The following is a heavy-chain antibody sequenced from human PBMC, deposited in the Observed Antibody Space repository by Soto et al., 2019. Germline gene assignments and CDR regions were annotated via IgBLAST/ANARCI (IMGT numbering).Heavy chain of an antibody. Sequence: PSETLSLTCAVYGGSFSGYYWSWIRQPPGKGLEWIGEINHSGSTNYNPSLKSRVTISVDTSKNQFSLKLSSVTAADTAVYYCARGRGWLPHRAFDIWGQGTMVTVSS. CDR2: INHSGST. V-gene: IGHV4-34*01. CDR3: ARGRGWLPHRAFDI. CDR1: GGSFSGYY. J-gene: IGHJ3*02. D-gene: IGHD5-12*01.